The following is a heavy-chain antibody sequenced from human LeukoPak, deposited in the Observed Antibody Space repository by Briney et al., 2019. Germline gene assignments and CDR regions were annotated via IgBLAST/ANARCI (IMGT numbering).Heavy chain of an antibody. V-gene: IGHV3-53*01. CDR1: GFTVSSRY. J-gene: IGHJ4*02. CDR3: ATSLPVVQCVLFAY. Sequence: PGGSLRLSCAASGFTVSSRYMSWVRQAPGEGLEWVSVLYSGGNTYYADSVEGRFTVSRDNSMNTLYLQMNSLRAEDTAVYYCATSLPVVQCVLFAYWGQGTLVTVSS. D-gene: IGHD2-21*01. CDR2: LYSGGNT.